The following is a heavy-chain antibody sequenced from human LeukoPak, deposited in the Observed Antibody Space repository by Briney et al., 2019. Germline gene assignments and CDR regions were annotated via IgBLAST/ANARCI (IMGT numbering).Heavy chain of an antibody. CDR1: GYTFTSYA. V-gene: IGHV1-69*13. CDR3: ARVYRYGDYQGLDY. D-gene: IGHD4-17*01. CDR2: IIPIFGTA. J-gene: IGHJ4*02. Sequence: ASVKVSCKASGYTFTSYAISWVRQAPGQGLEWMGGIIPIFGTANYAQKFQGRVTITADESTSTAYMELSSLRSEDTAVYYCARVYRYGDYQGLDYWGQGTLVTVSS.